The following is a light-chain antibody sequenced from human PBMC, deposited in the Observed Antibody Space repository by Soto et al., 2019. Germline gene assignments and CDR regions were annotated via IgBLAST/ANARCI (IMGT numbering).Light chain of an antibody. CDR2: DAS. CDR1: QSVSSY. CDR3: QQRSNYLMHT. Sequence: EIVLTHSPATLSLSPGERATLSCRASQSVSSYLAWYQQKPGQAPRLLIYDASNRATGIPARFSGSGSGTDFTLTISSLEPEDFAVYYCQQRSNYLMHTFGQGTRLEIK. J-gene: IGKJ5*01. V-gene: IGKV3-11*01.